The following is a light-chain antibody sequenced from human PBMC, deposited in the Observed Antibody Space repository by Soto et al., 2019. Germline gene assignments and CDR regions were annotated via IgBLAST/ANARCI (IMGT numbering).Light chain of an antibody. CDR1: QSVSSN. CDR2: GAS. Sequence: EIVMTQSPATLSVSPGETATLSCGTSQSVSSNLAWCQQKPGQAPRLLIYGASIRATGIPDRFSGSGSGTDFTLTISSLQPEDFAIYYCLQDNKYPLTFGGGTKVDIK. J-gene: IGKJ4*01. V-gene: IGKV3D-15*01. CDR3: LQDNKYPLT.